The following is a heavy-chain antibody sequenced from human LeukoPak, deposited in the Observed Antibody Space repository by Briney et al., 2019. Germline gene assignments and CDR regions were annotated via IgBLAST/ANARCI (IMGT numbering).Heavy chain of an antibody. CDR2: INPNSGGT. CDR3: AIKDIVVVPAARRAFDI. CDR1: GYTFTGYY. V-gene: IGHV1-2*02. J-gene: IGHJ3*02. Sequence: ASVKVSCKASGYTFTGYYMHWVRQAPGQGLEWMGWINPNSGGTNYAQKFQGRVTMTRDTSISTAYMELSRLRSDDTAVYYCAIKDIVVVPAARRAFDIWGQGTMVTVSS. D-gene: IGHD2-2*01.